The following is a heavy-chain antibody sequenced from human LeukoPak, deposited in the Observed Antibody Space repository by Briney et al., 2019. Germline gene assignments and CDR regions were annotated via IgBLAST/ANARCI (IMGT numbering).Heavy chain of an antibody. CDR3: ARGNALYYYDSSGSLDY. D-gene: IGHD3-22*01. Sequence: SETLSLTCTVFGDSVSRSDSYWDSIRQPPGKALEWIGTVYYSGSTYINPSLRTRVTISVDTSKNQFSLKLSSVTAADTAVYYCARGNALYYYDSSGSLDYWGQGTLVTVSS. CDR1: GDSVSRSDSY. CDR2: VYYSGST. V-gene: IGHV4-30-4*08. J-gene: IGHJ4*02.